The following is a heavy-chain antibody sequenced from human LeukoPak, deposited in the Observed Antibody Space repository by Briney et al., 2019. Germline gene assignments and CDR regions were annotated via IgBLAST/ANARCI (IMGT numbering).Heavy chain of an antibody. CDR2: ISSSGSTI. D-gene: IGHD6-13*01. V-gene: IGHV3-11*04. J-gene: IGHJ5*02. Sequence: GGSLRLSCAASGFTFSDYYMSWIRQAPGKGLEWVSYISSSGSTIYYADSVKGRFTISRDNAKNSLYLQMNSLRAEDTAVYYCARLRYSSSWYMWGWFDPWGQGTLVAVSS. CDR1: GFTFSDYY. CDR3: ARLRYSSSWYMWGWFDP.